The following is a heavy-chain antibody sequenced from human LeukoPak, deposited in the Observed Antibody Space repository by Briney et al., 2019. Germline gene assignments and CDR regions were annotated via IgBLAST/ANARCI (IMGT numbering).Heavy chain of an antibody. Sequence: GRSLRLSCAASGFTFDDYAMHWVRQAPGKGLEWVSGISWNSGSIGYADSVKGRFTISRDNAKNSLYLQMNSLRAEDTALYYCAKDIFQYYYDSSGYHSDAFDIWGQGTMVTVSS. J-gene: IGHJ3*02. CDR3: AKDIFQYYYDSSGYHSDAFDI. D-gene: IGHD3-22*01. V-gene: IGHV3-9*01. CDR1: GFTFDDYA. CDR2: ISWNSGSI.